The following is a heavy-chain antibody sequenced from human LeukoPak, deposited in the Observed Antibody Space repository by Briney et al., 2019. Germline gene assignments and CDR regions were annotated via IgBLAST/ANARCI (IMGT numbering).Heavy chain of an antibody. V-gene: IGHV3-21*01. J-gene: IGHJ3*02. D-gene: IGHD3-10*01. CDR1: GFTFGTYS. CDR3: ARDSDRAGAFDI. Sequence: GGSLRLSCAASGFTFGTYSMDWGRQAPGKGLEWVSSISASSSYIYYADSVKGRFTISRDHAKNSLYLQMNSLRAEDTALYYCARDSDRAGAFDIWGQGTMVTVSS. CDR2: ISASSSYI.